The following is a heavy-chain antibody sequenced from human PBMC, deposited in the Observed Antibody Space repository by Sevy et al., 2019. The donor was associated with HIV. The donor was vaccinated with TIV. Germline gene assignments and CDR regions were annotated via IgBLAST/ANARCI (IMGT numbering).Heavy chain of an antibody. CDR3: ARHGGVATGEVDY. J-gene: IGHJ4*02. CDR1: GGSISSSSYY. CDR2: IYYSGST. D-gene: IGHD5-12*01. V-gene: IGHV4-39*01. Sequence: LRLSCTVSGGSISSSSYYWGWIRQPPGKGLEWIGSIYYSGSTYYNPSLKSRVTISVDTSKNQFSLKLSSVTAADTAVYYCARHGGVATGEVDYWGQGTLVTVSS.